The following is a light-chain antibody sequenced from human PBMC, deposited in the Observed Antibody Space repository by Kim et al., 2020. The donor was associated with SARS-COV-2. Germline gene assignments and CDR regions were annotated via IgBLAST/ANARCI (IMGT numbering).Light chain of an antibody. V-gene: IGLV1-40*01. CDR1: SSNIGAGYD. J-gene: IGLJ2*01. CDR2: ATN. Sequence: GQRVTISCTGGSSNIGAGYDVHWYQQFPGTAPKLLIFATNNRPSGVPDRFSGSKSDTSASLAITGLQPEDEADYFCQSYDNKLTVVFGGGTQLTVL. CDR3: QSYDNKLTVV.